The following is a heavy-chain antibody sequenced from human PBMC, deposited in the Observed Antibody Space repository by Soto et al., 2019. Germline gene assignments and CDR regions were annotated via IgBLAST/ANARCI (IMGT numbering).Heavy chain of an antibody. CDR3: ARGIDSSGYYYY. CDR1: GLTFSSYA. D-gene: IGHD3-22*01. CDR2: IWYDGSNK. J-gene: IGHJ4*02. V-gene: IGHV3-33*01. Sequence: GGSLRLSCAASGLTFSSYAKHWVRQAPGKGLEWVAVIWYDGSNKYYADSVKGRFTISRDNSKNTLYLQMNSLRAEDTAVYYCARGIDSSGYYYYWGQGTLVTVSS.